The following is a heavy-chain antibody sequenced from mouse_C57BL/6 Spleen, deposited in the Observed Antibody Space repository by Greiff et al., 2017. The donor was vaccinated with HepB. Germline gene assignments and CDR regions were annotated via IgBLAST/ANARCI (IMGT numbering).Heavy chain of an antibody. V-gene: IGHV1-69*01. Sequence: QVQLQQPGAELVMPGASVKLSCKASGYTFTSYWMHWVKQRPGQGLEWIGEIDPSDSYTNYNQKFKGKSTLTVDKSSSTAYMQLSSLTSEDSAVYYCARRDGYRSAYYFDYWGQGTTLTVSS. CDR2: IDPSDSYT. J-gene: IGHJ2*01. CDR1: GYTFTSYW. CDR3: ARRDGYRSAYYFDY. D-gene: IGHD2-3*01.